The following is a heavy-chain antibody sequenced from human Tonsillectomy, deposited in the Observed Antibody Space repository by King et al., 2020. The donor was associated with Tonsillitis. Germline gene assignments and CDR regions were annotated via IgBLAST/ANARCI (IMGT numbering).Heavy chain of an antibody. J-gene: IGHJ5*02. D-gene: IGHD6-13*01. Sequence: VQLVESGGGLVQPGRSLRLSCAASRFTFDDYAMHWVRQAPGKGLEWVSSISWNSDSIGYADSVKGRFTISRDIAKDSLYLLMNSLRAGDTTLYYCAKDIGAEAGGWFDPWGQGTLVTVSS. CDR2: ISWNSDSI. V-gene: IGHV3-9*01. CDR3: AKDIGAEAGGWFDP. CDR1: RFTFDDYA.